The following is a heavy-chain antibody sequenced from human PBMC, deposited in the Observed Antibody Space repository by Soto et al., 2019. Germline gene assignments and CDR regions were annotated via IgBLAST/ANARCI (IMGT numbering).Heavy chain of an antibody. CDR1: GGSISSYY. V-gene: IGHV4-59*01. CDR3: ARQLTPGYYHYYMDF. CDR2: IYYSGST. Sequence: PSETLSLTCTVSGGSISSYYWSWIRQPTGKGLEWIGYIYYSGSTNYNPSLKSRVTISVDTSKNQFSLKLSSVTAADTAVYYCARQLTPGYYHYYMDFSGKGTTVPVSS. J-gene: IGHJ6*03.